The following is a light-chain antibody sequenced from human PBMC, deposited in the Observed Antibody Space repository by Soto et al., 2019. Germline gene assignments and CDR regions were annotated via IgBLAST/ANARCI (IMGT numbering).Light chain of an antibody. CDR1: QSVSSSY. Sequence: EIVLTQSPGTLSLSPGERATLSCRAIQSVSSSYLAWYQQKPGQAPRLLIYDASSRATGIPDRFSGSGSGTDFTLTISRLEPEDFAVYYCQQYGSSPFTFGPGTKVDIK. J-gene: IGKJ3*01. CDR2: DAS. CDR3: QQYGSSPFT. V-gene: IGKV3-20*01.